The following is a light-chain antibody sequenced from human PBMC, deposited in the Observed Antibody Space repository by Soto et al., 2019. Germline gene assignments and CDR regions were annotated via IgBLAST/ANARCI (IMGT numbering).Light chain of an antibody. V-gene: IGKV3-20*01. CDR2: GAS. CDR1: QSVSGSY. J-gene: IGKJ1*01. Sequence: EIVLTQSPGTLSLSPGERATLSCRASQSVSGSYLAWYQQKPGQAPRLLIYGASSRATGIPDRFGGTGSGTDFTLTISRLEPEDFAVYYCQQYGSSRRTFGQGTKVEIK. CDR3: QQYGSSRRT.